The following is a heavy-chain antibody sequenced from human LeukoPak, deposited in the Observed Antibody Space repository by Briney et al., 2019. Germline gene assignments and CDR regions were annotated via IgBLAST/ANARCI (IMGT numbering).Heavy chain of an antibody. V-gene: IGHV1-2*02. D-gene: IGHD3-3*01. CDR2: INPNSGGT. CDR1: GYTFTGYY. Sequence: ASVKVSCKASGYTFTGYYMHWLRQAPGQGLEWMGWINPNSGGTNYAQKFQGRVTMTGDTSISTAYMELSRLRSDDTAVYYCARDRGGDFWSGYYRRRGPNWFDPWGQGTLVTVSS. J-gene: IGHJ5*02. CDR3: ARDRGGDFWSGYYRRRGPNWFDP.